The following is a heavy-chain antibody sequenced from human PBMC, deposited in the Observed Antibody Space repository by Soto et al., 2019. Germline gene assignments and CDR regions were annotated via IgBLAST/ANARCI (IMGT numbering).Heavy chain of an antibody. Sequence: PGGALRLSSVASGLTLSHYWMHWVRQVPAKGLAWVTCIDDEGHSISKVPSVKRRFATSRDKEKNTLFLETNTLRDDETAVYYCARGLGHRPTRGIDLHYGMEVWGRGTTVNVAS. CDR3: ARGLGHRPTRGIDLHYGMEV. J-gene: IGHJ6*02. V-gene: IGHV3-74*01. CDR1: GLTLSHYW. CDR2: IDDEGHSI. D-gene: IGHD2-2*01.